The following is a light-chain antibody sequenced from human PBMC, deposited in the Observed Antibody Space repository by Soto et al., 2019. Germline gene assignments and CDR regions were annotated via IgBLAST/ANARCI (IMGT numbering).Light chain of an antibody. CDR3: DYYTNRITYV. Sequence: LTHACSFSGCPGHSITISCTGTNSDVVGYNYVSWYQQHPGKAPKLLIYDVSSRPSGLYNRFSGSKSGTTASLIISGLQPEDEADYYRDYYTNRITYVFGSGTKVPAL. J-gene: IGLJ1*01. CDR2: DVS. CDR1: NSDVVGYNY. V-gene: IGLV2-14*03.